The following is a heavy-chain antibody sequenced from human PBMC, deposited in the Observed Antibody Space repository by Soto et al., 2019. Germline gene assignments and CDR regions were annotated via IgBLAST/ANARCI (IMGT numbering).Heavy chain of an antibody. CDR2: IYHSGST. V-gene: IGHV4-4*02. CDR1: GGSISTSNW. CDR3: AKGFKRYSSPTGPLEY. D-gene: IGHD6-13*01. J-gene: IGHJ4*02. Sequence: SETLSLTCADSGGSISTSNWWIWVRQPPEKGLEWIGGIYHSGSTNYNPSLKSRITISVDRSKNQFSLKLSSVTAADLVVYYFAKGFKRYSSPTGPLEYWLLGTLGTVSS.